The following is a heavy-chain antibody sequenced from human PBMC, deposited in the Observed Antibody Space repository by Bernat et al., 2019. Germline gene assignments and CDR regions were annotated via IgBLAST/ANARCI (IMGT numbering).Heavy chain of an antibody. V-gene: IGHV4-38-2*01. D-gene: IGHD6-6*01. CDR2: IYHSGST. Sequence: QVQLQESGPGLVKPSETLSLTCAVSGYSISSGYYWGWIRQPPGKGLEWIGSIYHSGSTYYNPSLKSRVTISVDTSKNQFSLKLRSVSAADTAVYYRARDSSSLAQFDSWGQGTLVTVSS. CDR1: GYSISSGYY. J-gene: IGHJ4*02. CDR3: ARDSSSLAQFDS.